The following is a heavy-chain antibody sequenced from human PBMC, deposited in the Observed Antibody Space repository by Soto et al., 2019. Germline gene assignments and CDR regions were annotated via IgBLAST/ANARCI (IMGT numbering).Heavy chain of an antibody. CDR3: AKYHYSHFDY. Sequence: GGSLRLSCVASGFTFSNFWMLWVRQAPGKGLEWVANIKQDGSETNYVDSVEGRFTISRDNAKNSLFLQMNSLRVEDTAVYYCAKYHYSHFDYWGLGAPVTVSS. CDR2: IKQDGSET. V-gene: IGHV3-7*01. CDR1: GFTFSNFW. J-gene: IGHJ4*02. D-gene: IGHD2-21*01.